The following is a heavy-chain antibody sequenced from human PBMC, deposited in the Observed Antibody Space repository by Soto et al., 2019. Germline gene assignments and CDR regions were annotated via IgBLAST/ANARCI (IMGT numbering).Heavy chain of an antibody. CDR2: INVYNGNT. J-gene: IGHJ5*02. Sequence: QVQLVQSGGEVKKPGASVKVSCKASGYTFTNYGISGVRQAPGQGLEWMGWINVYNGNTKYAQKVQGRVTMTTDTSTSTAYMELRSLRSEDTALYYCARGVGSGSYYNQYNWFDPWGQGTLVTVSS. D-gene: IGHD3-10*01. V-gene: IGHV1-18*01. CDR3: ARGVGSGSYYNQYNWFDP. CDR1: GYTFTNYG.